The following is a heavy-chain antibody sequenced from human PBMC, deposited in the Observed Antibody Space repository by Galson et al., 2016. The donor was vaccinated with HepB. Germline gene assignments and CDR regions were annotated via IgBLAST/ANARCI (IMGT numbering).Heavy chain of an antibody. D-gene: IGHD3-10*01. V-gene: IGHV4-59*01. J-gene: IGHJ4*02. CDR2: IYYSGST. CDR1: GGSLSSYY. Sequence: LSLTCTVSGGSLSSYYWSWIRQPPGKGLEWIGYIYYSGSTNYNPSLRSRVTISIDTSKNQFSLKLSSVTAADTAMYYCARSPSMIRGVILDSWGQGTLVTVSS. CDR3: ARSPSMIRGVILDS.